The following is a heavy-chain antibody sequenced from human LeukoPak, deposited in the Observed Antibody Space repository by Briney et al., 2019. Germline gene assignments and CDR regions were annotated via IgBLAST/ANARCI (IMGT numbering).Heavy chain of an antibody. CDR3: VRDEGLTGYPDY. D-gene: IGHD3-9*01. J-gene: IGHJ4*02. CDR1: GGSITNYY. Sequence: PSETLSLTCSVSGGSITNYYWSWIRQPAGKGLEWIGRFYSRGTTYYNPPLRSRVSLSGDESKNQLSLKMYSVTAADTALYYCVRDEGLTGYPDYWGQGTLVTVSS. V-gene: IGHV4-4*07. CDR2: FYSRGTT.